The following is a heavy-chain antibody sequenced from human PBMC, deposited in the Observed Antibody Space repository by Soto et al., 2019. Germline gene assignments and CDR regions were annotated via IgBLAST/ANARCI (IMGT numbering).Heavy chain of an antibody. Sequence: QPGGSLRLSCAASGFTFSSYGMHWVRQAPGKGLEWVAVIWYDGSNKYYADSVKGRFTISRDNSKNTLYLQMNSLRAEDTAVYYCARAALVPRFLEWFPSNYYGMDVWGQGTTVTVSS. D-gene: IGHD3-3*01. CDR1: GFTFSSYG. CDR3: ARAALVPRFLEWFPSNYYGMDV. J-gene: IGHJ6*02. CDR2: IWYDGSNK. V-gene: IGHV3-33*01.